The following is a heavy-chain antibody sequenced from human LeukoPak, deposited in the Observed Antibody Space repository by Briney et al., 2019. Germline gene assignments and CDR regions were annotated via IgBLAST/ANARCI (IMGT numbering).Heavy chain of an antibody. CDR1: GFTFSSYS. D-gene: IGHD6-6*01. V-gene: IGHV3-21*01. CDR2: ISSSSSYI. CDR3: ARDPGAYSRSPIDS. Sequence: PGGSLRLSCAVSGFTFSSYSMNWVRQAPGKGLEWVSSISSSSSYIYYADSVKGRFTISRGNAKNSLYLQMNSLRAEDTAVYYCARDPGAYSRSPIDSWGQGTLVTVSS. J-gene: IGHJ4*02.